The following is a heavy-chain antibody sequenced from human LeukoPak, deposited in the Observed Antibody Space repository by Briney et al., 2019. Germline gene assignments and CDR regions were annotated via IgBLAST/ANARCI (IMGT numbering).Heavy chain of an antibody. D-gene: IGHD5-12*01. J-gene: IGHJ4*02. CDR3: TKDSGYPTSFDY. CDR1: GFTFDDYA. Sequence: PGRSLRLSCAASGFTFDDYAMHWVRHAPGKGLEGGSGIRWNSGSIGYADSVKGRFTISRDNAKNSLYLQMNSLRAEDTALYYCTKDSGYPTSFDYWGQGTLVTVSS. V-gene: IGHV3-9*01. CDR2: IRWNSGSI.